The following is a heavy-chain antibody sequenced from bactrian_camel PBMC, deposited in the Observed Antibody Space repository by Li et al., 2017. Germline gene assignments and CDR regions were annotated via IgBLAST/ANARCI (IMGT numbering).Heavy chain of an antibody. CDR3: AADWRTRTDCHMNTDLRN. J-gene: IGHJ4*01. V-gene: IGHV3S55*01. CDR1: GYTFRSRC. Sequence: HVQLVESGGGSVQAGGSLTLSCAASGYTFRSRCMGWFRQAPGKEREGVAGKSSDGTITYADSVKGRFTIFQDDAKNTLHLQMNGLKPEDTAMYYCAADWRTRTDCHMNTDLRNWGQGTQVTVS. D-gene: IGHD8*01. CDR2: KSSDGTI.